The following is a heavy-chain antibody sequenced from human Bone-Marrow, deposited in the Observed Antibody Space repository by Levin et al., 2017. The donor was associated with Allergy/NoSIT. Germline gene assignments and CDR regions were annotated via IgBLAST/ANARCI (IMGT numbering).Heavy chain of an antibody. CDR1: GFSFKTYW. CDR3: ARRTGVS. V-gene: IGHV3-7*03. J-gene: IGHJ5*02. CDR2: INHDGSEK. D-gene: IGHD3/OR15-3a*01. Sequence: PGGSLRLSCAASGFSFKTYWMSWVRQAPGKGLEWLANINHDGSEKYYVDSVKGRFTISRDNGKNLLYLQLNRLRAEDTAVYYCARRTGVSWGQGTLVTVSS.